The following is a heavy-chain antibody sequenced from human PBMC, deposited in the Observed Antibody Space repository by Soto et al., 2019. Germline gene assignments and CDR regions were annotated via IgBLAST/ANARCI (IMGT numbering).Heavy chain of an antibody. V-gene: IGHV3-30*18. CDR3: VKEDPTGAFDI. Sequence: GGSLRLSCSASGFIYSSCAMHWVRQVPGKGLEWLAVVSHDGTLYPYADSVRGRFTISRDNSRKMPYLQMNSLRPDDTAVYYCVKEDPTGAFDIWGQGTMVTVSS. CDR2: VSHDGTLY. D-gene: IGHD4-17*01. CDR1: GFIYSSCA. J-gene: IGHJ3*02.